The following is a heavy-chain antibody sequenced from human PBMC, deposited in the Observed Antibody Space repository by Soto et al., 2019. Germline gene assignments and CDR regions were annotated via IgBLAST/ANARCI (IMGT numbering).Heavy chain of an antibody. CDR3: ARAPDYGDLGRWFDP. V-gene: IGHV1-8*01. D-gene: IGHD4-17*01. CDR2: MNPNSGHT. J-gene: IGHJ5*02. CDR1: GYSFTSFD. Sequence: ASVKVSCKASGYSFTSFDINWVRQVTGQGLEWMGWMNPNSGHTGYAQKFQGRVTMTRNTSISTAYLELSSLKSEDTAVYYCARAPDYGDLGRWFDPWGLGTLVTVSS.